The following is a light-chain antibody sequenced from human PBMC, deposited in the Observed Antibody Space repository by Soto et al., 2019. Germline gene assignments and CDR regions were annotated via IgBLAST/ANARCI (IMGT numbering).Light chain of an antibody. V-gene: IGKV3-20*01. CDR3: QQYGISPFT. CDR2: GAS. Sequence: EVVLTQSPGTLSLSPGARATLSCRASQFVSSTYLAWYQHRPGQAPRLLIYGASSRATGIPDRFSGGGSETDFTLTISRLESEDSAVYYCQQYGISPFTFGGGTKVEI. J-gene: IGKJ4*01. CDR1: QFVSSTY.